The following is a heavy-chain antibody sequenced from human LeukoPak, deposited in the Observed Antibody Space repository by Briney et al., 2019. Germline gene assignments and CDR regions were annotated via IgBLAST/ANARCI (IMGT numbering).Heavy chain of an antibody. J-gene: IGHJ4*02. Sequence: GSLRLSCAASGFTFSSYAMSWFRQAPGKGLEWVSAISGSGGSTYYADSVKGRFTISRDNSKNTPYLQMNSLRAEDTAVYYCARDHDILTGYRYFDYWGQGTLVTVSS. CDR2: ISGSGGST. V-gene: IGHV3-23*01. CDR1: GFTFSSYA. D-gene: IGHD3-9*01. CDR3: ARDHDILTGYRYFDY.